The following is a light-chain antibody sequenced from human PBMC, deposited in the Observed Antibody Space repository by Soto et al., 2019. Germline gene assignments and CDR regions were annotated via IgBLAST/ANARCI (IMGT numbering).Light chain of an antibody. CDR1: QSISTY. V-gene: IGKV1-39*01. CDR2: PAS. Sequence: IQMTQSPSSLSASVGDRVTLTCRASQSISTYLRWYQQRPGQAPRLLIYPASSVQTGVPARFSGSGSGTDFTLTISSLQPEDSATYYCQESYTTLFTFGPGTRVDTK. J-gene: IGKJ3*01. CDR3: QESYTTLFT.